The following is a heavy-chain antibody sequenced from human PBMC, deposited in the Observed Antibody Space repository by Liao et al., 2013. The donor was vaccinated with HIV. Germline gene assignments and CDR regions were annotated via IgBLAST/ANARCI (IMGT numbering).Heavy chain of an antibody. J-gene: IGHJ4*02. CDR1: GGSIRSYY. Sequence: QVQLQESGPGLVKPSETLSLTCTVSGGSIRSYYWTWIRQPPGKGLEWIGNIHYSGTTNYKSSLMSRVTMSVDTSKNQFSLKLSSVTAADTAVYYCARDGQLGDYWGQGTLVTVSS. CDR2: IHYSGTT. D-gene: IGHD6-13*01. V-gene: IGHV4-59*12. CDR3: ARDGQLGDY.